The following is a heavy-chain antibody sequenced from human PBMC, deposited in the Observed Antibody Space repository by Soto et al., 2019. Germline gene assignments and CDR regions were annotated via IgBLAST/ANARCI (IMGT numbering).Heavy chain of an antibody. CDR3: ARDLMTSIAAAGTGDIYFDY. Sequence: PSQTLSLTCAISGDSVSSNSAAWNWIRQSPSRGLEWLGRTYYRSKWYNDYAVSVKSRITINPDTSKNQFSLQLNSVTPEDTAVYSCARDLMTSIAAAGTGDIYFDYWGQGTLVTVSS. CDR2: TYYRSKWYN. J-gene: IGHJ4*02. CDR1: GDSVSSNSAA. V-gene: IGHV6-1*01. D-gene: IGHD6-13*01.